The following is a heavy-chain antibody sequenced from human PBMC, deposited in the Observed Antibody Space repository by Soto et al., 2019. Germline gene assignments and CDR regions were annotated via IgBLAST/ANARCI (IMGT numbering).Heavy chain of an antibody. CDR2: IYYSGST. J-gene: IGHJ4*02. V-gene: IGHV4-59*08. CDR3: ARHNYGSGSTYFDY. Sequence: SEALSLTCTVSGGSISSYYWSWIRQPPGKGLEWIGYIYYSGSTNYNPSLKSRVTISVDTSKNQFSLKLNSMTAADTAVYYCARHNYGSGSTYFDYRGQGTLVTVSS. CDR1: GGSISSYY. D-gene: IGHD3-10*01.